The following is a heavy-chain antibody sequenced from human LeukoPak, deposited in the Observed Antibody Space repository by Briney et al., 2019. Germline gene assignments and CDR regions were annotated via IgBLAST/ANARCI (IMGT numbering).Heavy chain of an antibody. V-gene: IGHV3-9*01. CDR2: ISWNSGSI. CDR3: AKGKSLRDYFDY. D-gene: IGHD1-26*01. Sequence: GSSLRLSCAASGFTFDHYAMHWVRQAPGKGLEWVSGISWNSGSIGYADSVKGRFTISRDNAKNSLYLQMNSLRDEDTALYYCAKGKSLRDYFDYWGQGTLVTVSS. J-gene: IGHJ4*02. CDR1: GFTFDHYA.